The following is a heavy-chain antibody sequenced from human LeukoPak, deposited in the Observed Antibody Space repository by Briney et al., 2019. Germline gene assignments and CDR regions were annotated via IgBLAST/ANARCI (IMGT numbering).Heavy chain of an antibody. Sequence: GGSLRLSCAASGFDLSTYEMNWVRQAPGKGLEWISDITISGHTKNYADSVKGRFTISRDNARTSLYLQMNGLRVEDTGVYYCARGDPHADLWGQGTLVTVSS. CDR1: GFDLSTYE. CDR3: ARGDPHADL. CDR2: ITISGHTK. J-gene: IGHJ5*02. V-gene: IGHV3-48*03.